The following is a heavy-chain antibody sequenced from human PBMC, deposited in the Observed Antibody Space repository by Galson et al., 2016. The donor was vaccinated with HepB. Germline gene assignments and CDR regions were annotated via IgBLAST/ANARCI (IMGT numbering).Heavy chain of an antibody. CDR1: GFTFSTSW. CDR2: INPAGRST. Sequence: SLRLSCAASGFTFSTSWLHCVRPAPGKGLVWVSRINPAGRSTAYAGSVEGRFTSSRDNAKNTLYLQMHSLRAEDTAVYYCPRAPDCGGGSCQGDYYYGMDVWGQGATVTVSS. CDR3: PRAPDCGGGSCQGDYYYGMDV. V-gene: IGHV3-74*01. D-gene: IGHD2-15*01. J-gene: IGHJ6*02.